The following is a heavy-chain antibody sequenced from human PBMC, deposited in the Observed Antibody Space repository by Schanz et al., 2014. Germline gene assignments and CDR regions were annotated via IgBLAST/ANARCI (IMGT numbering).Heavy chain of an antibody. D-gene: IGHD7-27*01. CDR1: RFTFNAYD. CDR3: ARENLNWEAFDI. Sequence: VQLVESGGGLVKPGGSLRLSCAASRFTFNAYDMNWIRQAPGKGLEWLSYISRDGTTSYYADSVKGRFTISRDNAKNSLYLEMTSLRGEDTAVYYCARENLNWEAFDIWGQGTVVTVSS. V-gene: IGHV3-11*01. CDR2: ISRDGTTS. J-gene: IGHJ3*02.